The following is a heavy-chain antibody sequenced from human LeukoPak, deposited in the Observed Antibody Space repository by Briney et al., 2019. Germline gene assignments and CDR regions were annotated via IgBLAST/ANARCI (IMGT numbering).Heavy chain of an antibody. CDR3: AREGCYVYYYYYMDV. D-gene: IGHD3-16*01. J-gene: IGHJ6*03. CDR2: IWYDGSNK. V-gene: IGHV3-33*01. Sequence: GGSLRLSCAASGFTFSSYGMHWVRQAPGKGLEWVAVIWYDGSNKYYADSVKGRFTISRDNSKNTLYLQMNSLRADDTAVYYYAREGCYVYYYYYMDVWGKGTTVTVSS. CDR1: GFTFSSYG.